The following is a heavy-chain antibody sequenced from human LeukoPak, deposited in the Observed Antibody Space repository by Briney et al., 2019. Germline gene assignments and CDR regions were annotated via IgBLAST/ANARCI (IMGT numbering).Heavy chain of an antibody. D-gene: IGHD7-27*01. V-gene: IGHV4-61*02. J-gene: IGHJ4*02. Sequence: PSETLSLTCTVSGVSINSNSYYWRWIRQPAGTGLEWLGRTYSGGNPNYNPSLKSRVTVSADTSKNQFSLNLSSVTAADTAVYYCARRLGIGKDYFDYWGQGTLVTVSS. CDR2: TYSGGNP. CDR3: ARRLGIGKDYFDY. CDR1: GVSINSNSYY.